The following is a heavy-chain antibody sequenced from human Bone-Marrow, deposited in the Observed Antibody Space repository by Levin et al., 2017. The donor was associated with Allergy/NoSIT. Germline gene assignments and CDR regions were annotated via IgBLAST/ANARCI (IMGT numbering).Heavy chain of an antibody. D-gene: IGHD6-25*01. V-gene: IGHV1-2*06. CDR1: GYTFNDYY. J-gene: IGHJ3*01. Sequence: GESLKISCKASGYTFNDYYIHWVRQAPGQGLEWMGRINPDNGGTTYAQKFQGRVTLTTDSSVSTAYMELTSLTSDDTALFFCARDLVGYDAFDVWGQGSMIAVSS. CDR2: INPDNGGT. CDR3: ARDLVGYDAFDV.